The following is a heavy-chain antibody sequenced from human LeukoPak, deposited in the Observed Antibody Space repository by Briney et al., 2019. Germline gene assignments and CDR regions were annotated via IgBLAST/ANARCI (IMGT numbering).Heavy chain of an antibody. CDR3: ARMFRSSWYINWFDP. CDR1: CYSISSGYF. CDR2: IYHSGST. Sequence: SETLSLTCTVSCYSISSGYFWGWIRQPPGKVLEWIGSIYHSGSTSYNPSLKSRLTISVDTSKNQFSLKLNFVTAADTAMYYCARMFRSSWYINWFDPWGQGTLVTVSS. V-gene: IGHV4-38-2*02. J-gene: IGHJ5*02. D-gene: IGHD6-13*01.